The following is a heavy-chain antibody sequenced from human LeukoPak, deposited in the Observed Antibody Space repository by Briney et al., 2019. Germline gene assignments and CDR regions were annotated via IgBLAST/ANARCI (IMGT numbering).Heavy chain of an antibody. Sequence: GGSLRLSCATSGFPFETNAMSWVRQAPGKGLEWVATIGNTETFYADSVTGRFTISRDNSKNTVNLQMNRLRVEDTAIYYCAKDWIQFNRVFDCFDSWGQGTLATASS. V-gene: IGHV3-23*01. CDR3: AKDWIQFNRVFDCFDS. J-gene: IGHJ4*02. CDR1: GFPFETNA. CDR2: IGNTET. D-gene: IGHD5-18*01.